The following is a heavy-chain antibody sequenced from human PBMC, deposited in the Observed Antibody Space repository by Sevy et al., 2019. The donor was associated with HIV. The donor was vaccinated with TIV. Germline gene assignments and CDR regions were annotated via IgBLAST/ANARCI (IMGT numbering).Heavy chain of an antibody. CDR1: GYRFTNYW. CDR3: ARRGYDSSGYPQYYFDY. V-gene: IGHV5-51*01. D-gene: IGHD3-22*01. Sequence: GESLKISCKGSGYRFTNYWIGWVRQMPGKGLEWMGIIYPGDSDIRYSPSFQGQVTISADKSINTAYLQWSSLKASDTAMYFCARRGYDSSGYPQYYFDYWGQGTLVTVSS. CDR2: IYPGDSDI. J-gene: IGHJ4*02.